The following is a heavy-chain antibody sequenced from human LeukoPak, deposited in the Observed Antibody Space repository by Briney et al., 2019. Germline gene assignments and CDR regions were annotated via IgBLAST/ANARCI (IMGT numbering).Heavy chain of an antibody. Sequence: GASVKVSCKASGYTFTSYAMNWVRQAPGQGLEWVGIINPSGGSTSYAQKFQGRVTMTRDMSTSTVYMELSSLRSEDTAVYYCARATNDAFDIWGQGTMVTVSS. CDR1: GYTFTSYA. J-gene: IGHJ3*02. CDR2: INPSGGST. V-gene: IGHV1-46*01. CDR3: ARATNDAFDI.